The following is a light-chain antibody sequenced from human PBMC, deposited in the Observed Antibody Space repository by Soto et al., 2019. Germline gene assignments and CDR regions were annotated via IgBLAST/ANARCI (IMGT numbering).Light chain of an antibody. V-gene: IGLV2-8*01. J-gene: IGLJ1*01. CDR2: EVN. Sequence: QSALTQPPSASGSPGQSVTISCTGTSSDVGGYNYVSWYQQHPGKVPKLMIYEVNKRPSGVPDRFSGYKSGNTASLSVSGPQAEDEADYYCASYAGGNNVFGTGTKLTVL. CDR3: ASYAGGNNV. CDR1: SSDVGGYNY.